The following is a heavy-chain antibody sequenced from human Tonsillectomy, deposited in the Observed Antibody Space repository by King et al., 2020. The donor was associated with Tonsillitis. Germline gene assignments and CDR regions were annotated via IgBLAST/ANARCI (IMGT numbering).Heavy chain of an antibody. J-gene: IGHJ6*02. CDR3: ARKGQDTVMDLYGMDV. CDR2: INPSGGST. D-gene: IGHD5-18*01. Sequence: QLVQSGAEVKKPGASVKVSCKASGYTFTSYYMHWVRQAPGQGLEWMGIINPSGGSTSYAQKFQGRVTMTRDTSTSTVYMELSSLRSEDTAVYYCARKGQDTVMDLYGMDVWGQGTTVTVSS. CDR1: GYTFTSYY. V-gene: IGHV1-46*01.